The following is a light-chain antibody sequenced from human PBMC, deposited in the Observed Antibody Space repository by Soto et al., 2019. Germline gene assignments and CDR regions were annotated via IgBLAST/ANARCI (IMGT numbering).Light chain of an antibody. CDR2: VDS. V-gene: IGLV3-21*02. Sequence: SYELTQPPSVSVAPGQTARITCGGNNIESKSLHWYQQRPGQAPVLVIYVDSDRPSGIPDRFSASTSGNTAALTISRVEAGDEADYYCQVWDTISDHYVFGSGTKLTVL. CDR1: NIESKS. J-gene: IGLJ1*01. CDR3: QVWDTISDHYV.